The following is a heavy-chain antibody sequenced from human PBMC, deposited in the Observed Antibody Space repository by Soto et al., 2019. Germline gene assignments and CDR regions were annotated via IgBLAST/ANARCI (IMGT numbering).Heavy chain of an antibody. D-gene: IGHD6-13*01. CDR1: GYTFTGYY. CDR2: INPNSGGT. V-gene: IGHV1-2*04. CDR3: ARDSRFGSSPNDAFDI. Sequence: ASVKVSCKASGYTFTGYYMHWVRQAPGQGLEWMGWINPNSGGTNYAQKFQGWVTMTRDTSISTAYMELSRLRSDDTAVYYCARDSRFGSSPNDAFDIWGQGTMVTVSS. J-gene: IGHJ3*02.